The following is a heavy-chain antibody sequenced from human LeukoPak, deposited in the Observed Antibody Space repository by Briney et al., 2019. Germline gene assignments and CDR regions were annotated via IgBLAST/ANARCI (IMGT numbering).Heavy chain of an antibody. CDR1: GFSLSTSGVG. CDR2: IYWNDDK. J-gene: IGHJ4*02. V-gene: IGHV2-5*01. D-gene: IGHD3-10*01. Sequence: SGPTLVNPTQTLTLTCTFSGFSLSTSGVGVGWIRQPPGKALEWLALIYWNDDKRYSPSLKSRLTITKDTSKNQVVLTMTNMDPVDTATYYCAHTTLFMVRGVILPPLLDYWGQGTLVTVSS. CDR3: AHTTLFMVRGVILPPLLDY.